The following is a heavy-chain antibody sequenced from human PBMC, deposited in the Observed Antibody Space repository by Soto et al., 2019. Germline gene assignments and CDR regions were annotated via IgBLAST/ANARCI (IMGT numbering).Heavy chain of an antibody. Sequence: VGSLRLSCAASGFIFSDRYMSWIRQASGKGVEWISYINGRSDTIYYSDTAKGRFTISRDNAKNSLYLQMDNLRADHTAVYYCASVSSYDSRGYSRRWTHATFEYWGQGIRVTVSS. CDR2: INGRSDTI. CDR1: GFIFSDRY. V-gene: IGHV3-11*01. J-gene: IGHJ4*02. D-gene: IGHD2-21*01. CDR3: ASVSSYDSRGYSRRWTHATFEY.